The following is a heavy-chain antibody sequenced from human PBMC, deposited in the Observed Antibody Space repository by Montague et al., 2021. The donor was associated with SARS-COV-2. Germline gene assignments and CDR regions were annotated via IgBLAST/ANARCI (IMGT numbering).Heavy chain of an antibody. CDR3: ARDSYGMDV. J-gene: IGHJ6*02. CDR2: IYSGGST. Sequence: SLRLSCPASGLTVSSNYMSWVCQAPGKGLEWVSVIYSGGSTYYADSVKGRFTISRDNSKNTLYLQMNSLRDEDTAVYYCARDSYGMDVWGQGTTVTVSS. V-gene: IGHV3-66*02. CDR1: GLTVSSNY.